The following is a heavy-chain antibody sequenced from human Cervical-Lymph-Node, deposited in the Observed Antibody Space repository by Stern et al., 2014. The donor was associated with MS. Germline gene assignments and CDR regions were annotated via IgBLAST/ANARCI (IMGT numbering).Heavy chain of an antibody. J-gene: IGHJ4*02. CDR3: AVLSVDADFDY. D-gene: IGHD5-18*01. V-gene: IGHV1-18*01. CDR2: ISAYNGDT. CDR1: GYTFTDYA. Sequence: VHLVESGAEVKKPGASVKVSCTASGYTFTDYAISWVRQAPGQGLEWMAWISAYNGDTNFAQEVQGRVSLTTDTATSTAYMELRSLRSDDTAVYYCAVLSVDADFDYWGQGTLVTVSS.